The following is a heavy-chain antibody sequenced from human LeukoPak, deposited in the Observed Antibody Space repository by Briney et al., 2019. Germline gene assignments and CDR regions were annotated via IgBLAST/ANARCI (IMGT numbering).Heavy chain of an antibody. D-gene: IGHD5-12*01. CDR2: INPNSGGT. CDR1: GVTFTGDY. CDR3: SRGRANGYSGYDFGDY. J-gene: IGHJ4*02. Sequence: ASEKVSCKASGVTFTGDYMHWVRQAPGQGLEWMGWINPNSGGTDYAQKFQGRVTMARDTSISTAYMELSSLTSDDTAVYYCSRGRANGYSGYDFGDYWGQGTLVTVSS. V-gene: IGHV1-2*02.